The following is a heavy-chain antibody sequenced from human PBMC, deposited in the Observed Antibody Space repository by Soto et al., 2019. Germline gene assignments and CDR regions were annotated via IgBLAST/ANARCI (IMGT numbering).Heavy chain of an antibody. CDR3: ARDSYSSSWKDAFDI. Sequence: QVQLQESGPGLVKPSQTLSLTCTVSGGSISSGGYYWSWIRQHPGKGLEWIGYIYYSGSTYYNPSLKSRVTIAVDTSKNQFSLKLSSVTAADTAVYYCARDSYSSSWKDAFDIWGQGTMVTVSS. CDR1: GGSISSGGYY. CDR2: IYYSGST. V-gene: IGHV4-31*03. D-gene: IGHD6-13*01. J-gene: IGHJ3*02.